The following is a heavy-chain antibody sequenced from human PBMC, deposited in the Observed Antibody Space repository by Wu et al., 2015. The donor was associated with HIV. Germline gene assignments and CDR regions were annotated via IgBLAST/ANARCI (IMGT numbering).Heavy chain of an antibody. Sequence: QVQLVQSGAEVKKPGSSVKVSCKASGGTFSSDAISWVRQAPGQGLEWMGGIIPIFDTANYAQKFQGRVTITADESTSTAYMELSSLRSEDTAMYYCARDPYSSSWFMYNWFRPRGAREPWSTVSS. V-gene: IGHV1-69*12. CDR2: IIPIFDTA. J-gene: IGHJ5*02. D-gene: IGHD6-13*01. CDR3: ARDPYSSSWFMYNWFRPR. CDR1: GGTFSSDA.